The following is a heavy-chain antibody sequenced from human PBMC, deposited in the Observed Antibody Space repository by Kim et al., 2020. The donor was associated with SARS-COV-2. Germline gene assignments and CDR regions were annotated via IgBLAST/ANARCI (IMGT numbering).Heavy chain of an antibody. V-gene: IGHV1-18*01. D-gene: IGHD3-10*01. CDR2: SSAYNGNT. CDR3: ARGGEAYYYGSGISYYYYYCMDV. CDR1: GYTFTSYG. Sequence: ASVKVSCKASGYTFTSYGISWVRQAPGQGLEWMGWSSAYNGNTNYAQKLQGRVTMTTNTSTSTAYMELRRLRSDDTAVYYCARGGEAYYYGSGISYYYYYCMDVWGQGTTVTVSS. J-gene: IGHJ6*02.